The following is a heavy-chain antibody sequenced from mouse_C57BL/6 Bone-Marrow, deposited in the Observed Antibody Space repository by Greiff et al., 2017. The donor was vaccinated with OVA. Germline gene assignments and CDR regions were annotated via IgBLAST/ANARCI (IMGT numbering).Heavy chain of an antibody. CDR1: GYTFTSYW. J-gene: IGHJ2*01. D-gene: IGHD1-1*01. Sequence: QVQLQQPGAELVKPGASVKLSCKASGYTFTSYWMHWVKQRPGRGLEWIGRIDPNRGGTKYNEKFKSKATLTVDTPSSTAYMQLSSLTSEDSAVDYCALRYNYGTFYFDYWGQGTTLTVSS. CDR3: ALRYNYGTFYFDY. CDR2: IDPNRGGT. V-gene: IGHV1-72*01.